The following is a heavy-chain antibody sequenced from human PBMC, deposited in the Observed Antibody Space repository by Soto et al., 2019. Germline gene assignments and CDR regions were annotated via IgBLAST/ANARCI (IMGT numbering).Heavy chain of an antibody. D-gene: IGHD2-2*01. CDR3: ARAGGYCSSTSCYHKHFDY. Sequence: SETLSLTCAVSGGSISSGGYSWSWIRQPPGKGLEWIGYIYHSGSTYYNPSLKSRVTISVDRSKNQFSLKLSSVTAADTAVYYCARAGGYCSSTSCYHKHFDYWGQGTLVTVSS. CDR1: GGSISSGGYS. J-gene: IGHJ4*02. CDR2: IYHSGST. V-gene: IGHV4-30-2*01.